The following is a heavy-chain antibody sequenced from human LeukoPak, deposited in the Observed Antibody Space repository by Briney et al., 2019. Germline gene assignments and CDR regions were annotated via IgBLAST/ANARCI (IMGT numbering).Heavy chain of an antibody. CDR1: GFTFSTYA. CDR3: AKDSFALEPRNWFDP. J-gene: IGHJ5*02. Sequence: PGGSLRLSCAASGFTFSTYAMSWVRQAPGKGLEWGSAISGSGGTTYYADSVKGRFTISRDNSKNTLYLQINSLRAEDTAVYYCAKDSFALEPRNWFDPWGQGTLVTVSS. D-gene: IGHD1-1*01. V-gene: IGHV3-23*01. CDR2: ISGSGGTT.